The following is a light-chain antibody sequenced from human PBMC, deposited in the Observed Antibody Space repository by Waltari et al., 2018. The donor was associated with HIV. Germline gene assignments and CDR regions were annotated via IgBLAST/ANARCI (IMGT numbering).Light chain of an antibody. CDR3: QQYGDSPT. Sequence: DIVLTQSPDTHSLSPGESATLSCRANQSIRNNYLAWYQHRPGQTPRLLIYGVSTRDTDSPDGFSGSGSGRDFTLTISRLEPEDYAVYYCQQYGDSPTFGQGTKVEIK. V-gene: IGKV3-20*01. J-gene: IGKJ1*01. CDR1: QSIRNNY. CDR2: GVS.